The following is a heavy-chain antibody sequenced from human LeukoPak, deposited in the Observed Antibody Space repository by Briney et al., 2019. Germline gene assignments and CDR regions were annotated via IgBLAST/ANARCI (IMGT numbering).Heavy chain of an antibody. J-gene: IGHJ4*02. Sequence: SETLSLTCAVYGGSFSGYYWSRIRQPPGKGLEWIGEINHSGSTNYNPSLKSRVTISVDTSKNQFSLKLSSVTAADTAVYYCARVKGSSSWRNHEPKYYFDYWGQGTLVTVSS. CDR1: GGSFSGYY. CDR3: ARVKGSSSWRNHEPKYYFDY. CDR2: INHSGST. V-gene: IGHV4-34*01. D-gene: IGHD6-13*01.